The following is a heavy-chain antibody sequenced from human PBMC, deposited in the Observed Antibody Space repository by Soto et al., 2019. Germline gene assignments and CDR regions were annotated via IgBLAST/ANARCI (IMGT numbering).Heavy chain of an antibody. J-gene: IGHJ6*02. CDR2: INAGSGNT. CDR1: GYTFTSYA. V-gene: IGHV1-3*01. D-gene: IGHD2-8*01. Sequence: ASVKVSCKASGYTFTSYAMHWVRQAPGQRLEWMGWINAGSGNTKYSQKFQGRVTITRDTSANAAYMELSSLRSEDTAVYYCAKNGQPPYYYYGLDVWGQGTTVTVSS. CDR3: AKNGQPPYYYYGLDV.